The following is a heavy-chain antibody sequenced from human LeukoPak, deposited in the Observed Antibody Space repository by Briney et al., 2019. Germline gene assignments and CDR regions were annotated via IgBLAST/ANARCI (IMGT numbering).Heavy chain of an antibody. CDR2: TYSGGST. CDR1: GFTVSSNY. J-gene: IGHJ6*03. D-gene: IGHD3-22*01. CDR3: ARGIEVGSGYMDV. Sequence: QAGGSLRLSCAASGFTVSSNYMSLVRQAPGKGLEWVSVTYSGGSTYYADSVKGRFTISRDNSKNTLYLQMNSLRAEDTAVYYCARGIEVGSGYMDVWGKGTTVTISS. V-gene: IGHV3-66*01.